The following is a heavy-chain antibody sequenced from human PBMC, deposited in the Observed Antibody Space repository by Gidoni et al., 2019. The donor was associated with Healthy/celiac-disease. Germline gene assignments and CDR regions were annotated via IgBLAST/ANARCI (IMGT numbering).Heavy chain of an antibody. CDR1: GFAFSSYG. V-gene: IGHV3-30*03. CDR2: ISYDGSNK. J-gene: IGHJ4*02. CDR3: AREPGGVAGIDY. D-gene: IGHD6-19*01. Sequence: QVQLVESGGGVVQPGRSLRLSCAAYGFAFSSYGMHWVRQAPGTGLEWVAVISYDGSNKYYADSVKGRFTISRDNSKNTLYLQMNSLRAEDTAVYYCAREPGGVAGIDYWGQGTLVTVSS.